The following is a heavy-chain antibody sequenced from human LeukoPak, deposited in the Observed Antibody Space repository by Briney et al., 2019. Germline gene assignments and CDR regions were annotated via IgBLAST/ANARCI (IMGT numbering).Heavy chain of an antibody. Sequence: ASVKVSCKASGYTFTSYDINWVRQATGQGLEWMGWMNPNSGNTGYAQKFQGRVTITRNTSISTAYMELSSLRSEDTAVYYCARGGYRSGSYYSKYNWFDPWGQGTLVTVSS. V-gene: IGHV1-8*01. J-gene: IGHJ5*02. CDR3: ARGGYRSGSYYSKYNWFDP. CDR1: GYTFTSYD. D-gene: IGHD3-10*01. CDR2: MNPNSGNT.